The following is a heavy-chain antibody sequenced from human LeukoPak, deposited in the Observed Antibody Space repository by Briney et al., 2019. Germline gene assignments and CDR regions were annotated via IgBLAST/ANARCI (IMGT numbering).Heavy chain of an antibody. V-gene: IGHV4-38-2*02. CDR3: ARGGAGYSSPNDY. Sequence: SETLSLTCTVSDYSISSNYYWGWIRQPPGKGLEWIGSIYRSGSTYYNPSLRSRVTIFADTSKDQFSLKLTSVTAADTAVYFCARGGAGYSSPNDYWGQGTLVTVSS. CDR1: DYSISSNYY. J-gene: IGHJ4*02. D-gene: IGHD6-13*01. CDR2: IYRSGST.